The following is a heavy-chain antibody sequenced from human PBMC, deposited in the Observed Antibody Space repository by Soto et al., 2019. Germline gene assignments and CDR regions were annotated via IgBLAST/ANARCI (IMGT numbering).Heavy chain of an antibody. D-gene: IGHD2-15*01. CDR3: AREVGYCSGGSCYTDPPRYYYGMDV. V-gene: IGHV1-69*13. CDR2: IIPIFGTA. J-gene: IGHJ6*02. Sequence: SVKVSCKASGGTFSSYAISWVRQAPGQGLEWMGGIIPIFGTANYAQKFQGRVTITADESTSTAYMELSSLRSEDTAVYYCAREVGYCSGGSCYTDPPRYYYGMDVWGQGTTVTVSS. CDR1: GGTFSSYA.